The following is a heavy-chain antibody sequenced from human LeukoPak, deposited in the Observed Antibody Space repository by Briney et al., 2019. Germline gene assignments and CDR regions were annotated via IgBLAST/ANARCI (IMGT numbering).Heavy chain of an antibody. CDR3: ARRGSAAAGGFDI. CDR2: IYHSGST. Sequence: SETLSLTCAVSGGSISSSNWWSWVRQPPGKGLEWIGEIYHSGSTNYNPSLKSRVTISVDKSKNQFSLKLSSVTAADTAVYYCARRGSAAAGGFDIWGQGTMVTVSS. J-gene: IGHJ3*02. V-gene: IGHV4-4*02. CDR1: GGSISSSNW. D-gene: IGHD6-13*01.